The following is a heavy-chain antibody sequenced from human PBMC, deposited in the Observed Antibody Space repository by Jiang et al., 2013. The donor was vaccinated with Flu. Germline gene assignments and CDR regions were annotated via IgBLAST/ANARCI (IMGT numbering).Heavy chain of an antibody. D-gene: IGHD6-19*01. Sequence: VQLVESGGGLVEPGGSLRLSCAASGFTFSNAWINWVRQAPGKGLEWVGRIKSKIAGGTTDFAAPVKGRFTLSRDDSKNTVYLQMNSLKTEDTAVYYCSTRLYMSDRYWGQGNLVTVSS. CDR3: STRLYMSDRY. CDR2: IKSKIAGGTT. V-gene: IGHV3-15*01. CDR1: GFTFSNAW. J-gene: IGHJ4*02.